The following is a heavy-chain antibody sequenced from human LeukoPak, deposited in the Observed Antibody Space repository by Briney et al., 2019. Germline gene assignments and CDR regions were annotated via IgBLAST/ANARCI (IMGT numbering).Heavy chain of an antibody. Sequence: GGSLRLSCAASGFTFSSYEMNWVRQAPGKGLEWVSYISSSGSTIYYADYVKGRFTISRDNAKNSLYLQMNSLRAEDTAVYYCARDRLVVVAATYSPVDAFDIWGQGTMVTVSS. CDR1: GFTFSSYE. D-gene: IGHD2-15*01. CDR2: ISSSGSTI. J-gene: IGHJ3*02. V-gene: IGHV3-48*03. CDR3: ARDRLVVVAATYSPVDAFDI.